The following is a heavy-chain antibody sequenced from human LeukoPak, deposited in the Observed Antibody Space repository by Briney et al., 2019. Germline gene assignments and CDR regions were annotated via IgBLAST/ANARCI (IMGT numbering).Heavy chain of an antibody. CDR3: ACCGLWRDDY. CDR2: ISDNGGNT. D-gene: IGHD2-21*01. CDR1: GFTFSIYG. V-gene: IGHV3-23*01. Sequence: PGRSLRLSCAASGFTFSIYGMGWVRQAPGKGLEWVSSISDNGGNTYYADSAKGRFTISRDNSKNTLYLQMNSLRAEDTAVYYCACCGLWRDDYWGQGTLVTVSS. J-gene: IGHJ4*02.